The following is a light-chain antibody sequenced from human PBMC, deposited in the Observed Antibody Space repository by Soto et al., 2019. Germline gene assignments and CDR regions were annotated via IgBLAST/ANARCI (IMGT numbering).Light chain of an antibody. J-gene: IGKJ4*01. CDR1: QSVDSST. CDR2: GAS. Sequence: EIVLTQSPGTLSLSPGERATLSCRASQSVDSSTLAWYHQKPGQAPRLLISGASNSATGIPDRFSGSGSGTDFTLTISRLEPEDFAVYYCQHFDDSLTFGGGTKVEIK. V-gene: IGKV3-20*01. CDR3: QHFDDSLT.